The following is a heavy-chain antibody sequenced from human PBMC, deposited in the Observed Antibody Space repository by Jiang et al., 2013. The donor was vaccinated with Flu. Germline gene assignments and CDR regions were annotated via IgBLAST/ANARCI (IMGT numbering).Heavy chain of an antibody. CDR3: ARVRAYNWNYEDAFDI. J-gene: IGHJ3*02. Sequence: GNDRLCTEVTRARVTMTRNTSISTAYMELSSLRSEDTAVYYCARVRAYNWNYEDAFDIWGQGTMVTVSS. V-gene: IGHV1-8*01. D-gene: IGHD1-7*01. CDR2: GND.